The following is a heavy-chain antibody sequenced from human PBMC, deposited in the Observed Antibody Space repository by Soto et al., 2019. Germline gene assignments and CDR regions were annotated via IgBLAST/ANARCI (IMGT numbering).Heavy chain of an antibody. V-gene: IGHV1-46*01. CDR1: GYKFINHY. Sequence: ASVKVSCKAYGYKFINHYIHWVRQAPGVGLEWMGIINPNGGGTDYAQKFQGRVTMTTDTYASTVHMELSSLRSEDTAVYFCAKTRGVTVPGGTRTFDCWGQGTLVTVSS. J-gene: IGHJ4*02. D-gene: IGHD2-2*01. CDR3: AKTRGVTVPGGTRTFDC. CDR2: INPNGGGT.